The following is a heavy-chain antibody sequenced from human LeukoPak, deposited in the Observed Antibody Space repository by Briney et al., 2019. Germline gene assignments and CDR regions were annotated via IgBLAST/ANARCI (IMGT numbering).Heavy chain of an antibody. CDR3: ASSDVDYYYGMDV. Sequence: ASVKVSCKASGYTFTSYGISWVRQAPGQGLEWMGWISAYNGNTNYAQKLQGRVTMTTDTSTSTAYVELRSLRSDDTAVYYCASSDVDYYYGMDVWGQGTTVTVSS. CDR2: ISAYNGNT. V-gene: IGHV1-18*01. J-gene: IGHJ6*02. D-gene: IGHD3-10*02. CDR1: GYTFTSYG.